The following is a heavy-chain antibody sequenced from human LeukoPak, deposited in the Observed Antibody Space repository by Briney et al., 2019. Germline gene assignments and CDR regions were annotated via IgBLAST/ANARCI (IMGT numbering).Heavy chain of an antibody. CDR2: ISAYNGNT. J-gene: IGHJ5*02. D-gene: IGHD3-22*01. CDR1: GYTFTSYG. CDR3: ARNYYDSSGYSSEFDP. Sequence: GASVKVSCKASGYTFTSYGISWVRQAPGQGLEWMGWISAYNGNTNYAQKLQGRVTMTTDTSTSTAYMELRSLRSDDTAVYYCARNYYDSSGYSSEFDPWGQGTLVTVSS. V-gene: IGHV1-18*01.